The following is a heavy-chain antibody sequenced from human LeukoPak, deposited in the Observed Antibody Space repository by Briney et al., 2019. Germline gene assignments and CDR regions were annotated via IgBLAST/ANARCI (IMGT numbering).Heavy chain of an antibody. CDR3: HPGSTLRN. V-gene: IGHV3-23*01. Sequence: GGSLRLSCAASGFTFSTYAMSWVRQAPGKGLEGVSGISGSGGSTYYADSVKGRFTISRDNSKNTLYLQMNSLRAEDTAVYYCHPGSTLRNWGQGTLVTVSS. D-gene: IGHD5/OR15-5a*01. J-gene: IGHJ4*02. CDR1: GFTFSTYA. CDR2: ISGSGGST.